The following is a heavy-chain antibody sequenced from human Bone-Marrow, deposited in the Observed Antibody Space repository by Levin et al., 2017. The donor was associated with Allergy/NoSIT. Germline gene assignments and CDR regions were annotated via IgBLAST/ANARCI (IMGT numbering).Heavy chain of an antibody. CDR1: GFTFSNFG. CDR2: VWYDESNK. CDR3: ARDPSPYSNYVANWFDH. J-gene: IGHJ5*02. V-gene: IGHV3-33*01. D-gene: IGHD4-11*01. Sequence: GGSLRLSCEASGFTFSNFGLHWVRQAPGKGLEWVAVVWYDESNKYYADSVNGRFTISRDNSKNTLYLQMNGPRVEDTAIYYCARDPSPYSNYVANWFDHWGQGTLVTVSS.